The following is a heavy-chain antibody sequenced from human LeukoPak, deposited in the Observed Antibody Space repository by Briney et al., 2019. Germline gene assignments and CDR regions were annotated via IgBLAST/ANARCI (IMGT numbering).Heavy chain of an antibody. CDR1: GYTFTSYD. J-gene: IGHJ5*02. D-gene: IGHD3-10*01. V-gene: IGHV1-8*03. CDR2: MNPNSGNT. Sequence: ASVKVSCKASGYTFTSYDINWVRQATGQGLEWMGWMNPNSGNTGYAQKFQGRVTITRNTSISTAYMELSSLRSEDTAVYYCARGGVGHYYGSGSHTDNWFDPWGQGTLVTVSS. CDR3: ARGGVGHYYGSGSHTDNWFDP.